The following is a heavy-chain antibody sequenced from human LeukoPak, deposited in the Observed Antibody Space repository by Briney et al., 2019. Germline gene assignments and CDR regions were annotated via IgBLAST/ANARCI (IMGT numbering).Heavy chain of an antibody. CDR3: ARTPTPYCGGDCYDFDY. V-gene: IGHV3-21*01. Sequence: KPGGSLRLSCAASGFTFSSYSMNWVRQAPGKGLEWVSSISSSSSYIYYADSVKGRFTISRDNAKNSLYLQMNSLRAEDTAVYYCARTPTPYCGGDCYDFDYWGQGTLVTVSS. CDR2: ISSSSSYI. D-gene: IGHD2-21*02. CDR1: GFTFSSYS. J-gene: IGHJ4*02.